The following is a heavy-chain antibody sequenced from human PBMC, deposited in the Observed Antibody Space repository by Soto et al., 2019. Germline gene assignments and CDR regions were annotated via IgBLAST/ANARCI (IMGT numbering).Heavy chain of an antibody. CDR3: ARGQGEYCSGGSCYANYYYHGMDV. V-gene: IGHV1-18*01. J-gene: IGHJ6*02. CDR1: GYRFNTYG. CDR2: ITAYNGHT. D-gene: IGHD2-15*01. Sequence: VQLVQSGAEVKKPGASVKVSCTASGYRFNTYGITWVRQAPGQGLEWMGWITAYNGHTNYAQKGQDRVTMTTDISTSTAYMELRSLRSDDTAVYYCARGQGEYCSGGSCYANYYYHGMDVWGQGTKVTVSS.